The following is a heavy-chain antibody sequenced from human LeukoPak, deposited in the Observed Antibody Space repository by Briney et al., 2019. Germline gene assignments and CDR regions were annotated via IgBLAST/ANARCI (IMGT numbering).Heavy chain of an antibody. D-gene: IGHD5-24*01. J-gene: IGHJ4*02. CDR1: GFTFSSYA. V-gene: IGHV3-23*01. CDR2: ISGSGGST. Sequence: GGSLRLSCAASGFTFSSYAMSWVRQAPGKGLEWVSAISGSGGSTYYADSVKGRFTISRDNSKNTLYLQMNSLRAEDTAVYYCGKDVAGRDGYNSIWNFDYWGQGTLVTVSS. CDR3: GKDVAGRDGYNSIWNFDY.